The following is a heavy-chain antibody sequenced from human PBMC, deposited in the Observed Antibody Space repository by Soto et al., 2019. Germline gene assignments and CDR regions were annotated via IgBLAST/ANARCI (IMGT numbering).Heavy chain of an antibody. CDR2: IYYDGSQK. J-gene: IGHJ4*02. CDR1: GFTFSSYT. CDR3: TRGGGNQLGDCYDN. V-gene: IGHV3-30*04. Sequence: QVQLVESGGGMVQPGRSLRLSCAASGFTFSSYTMHWVRQAPGKGLEWVALIYYDGSQKYYADSVKGRFTISRDNSKKMMNLDMNSLRTEDTAVYYCTRGGGNQLGDCYDNWGQGTLVTVSS. D-gene: IGHD2-21*02.